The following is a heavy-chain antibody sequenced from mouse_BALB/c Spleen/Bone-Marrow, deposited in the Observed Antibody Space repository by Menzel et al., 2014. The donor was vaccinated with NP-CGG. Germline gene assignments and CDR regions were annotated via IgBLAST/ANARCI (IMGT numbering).Heavy chain of an antibody. V-gene: IGHV14-3*02. Sequence: VQLQQSGAELVKPGASVKLSCTASGFNIKDTYMHWVKQRPEQGLEWIGRIDHANGNTKYDPKFQGKATITADTSSNTAYLQLSSLTSEDTAVYYCATYYYGSSYGIAYWGQGTLVTVSA. J-gene: IGHJ3*01. CDR1: GFNIKDTY. CDR3: ATYYYGSSYGIAY. D-gene: IGHD1-1*01. CDR2: IDHANGNT.